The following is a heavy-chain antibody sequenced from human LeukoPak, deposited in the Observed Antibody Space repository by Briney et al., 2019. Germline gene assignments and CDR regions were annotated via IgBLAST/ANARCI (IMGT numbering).Heavy chain of an antibody. CDR2: ISGSGGST. Sequence: GGSLRLSCAASGFTFSSYAMSWVRQAPGKGLEWVSAISGSGGSTYYADSVKGRFTISRDNSKNTLYLQMNSLRAEDTAVYYCAKDRMITFGGVIVPFDYWCQGTLVTVSS. V-gene: IGHV3-23*01. CDR3: AKDRMITFGGVIVPFDY. D-gene: IGHD3-16*02. CDR1: GFTFSSYA. J-gene: IGHJ4*02.